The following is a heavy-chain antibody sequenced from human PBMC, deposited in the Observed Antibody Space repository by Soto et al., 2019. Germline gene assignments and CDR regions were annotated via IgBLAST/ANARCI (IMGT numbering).Heavy chain of an antibody. V-gene: IGHV1-3*01. CDR3: ARAYFKGFWWFDP. CDR2: INAGNGNT. D-gene: IGHD3-10*01. CDR1: GYTFTSYA. Sequence: ASVKVSCKASGYTFTSYAMHWVRQAPGQRLEWMGWINAGNGNTKYSQKFQGRVTITRDTSASTAYMELSSLRSEDTAVYYCARAYFKGFWWFDPWGQGTLVTVSS. J-gene: IGHJ5*02.